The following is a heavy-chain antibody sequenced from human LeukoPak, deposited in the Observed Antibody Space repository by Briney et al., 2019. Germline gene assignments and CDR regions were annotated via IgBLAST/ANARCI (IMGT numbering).Heavy chain of an antibody. D-gene: IGHD1-14*01. CDR3: ARPLGIPYYYYGMDV. CDR1: GGTFSSYA. J-gene: IGHJ6*02. CDR2: IIPILGIA. V-gene: IGHV1-69*04. Sequence: ASVKVSCKASGGTFSSYAISWVRQAPGQGLEWMGRIIPILGIANYAQKFQGRVTTTADKSTSTAYMELSSLRSEDTAVYYCARPLGIPYYYYGMDVWGQGTTVTVSS.